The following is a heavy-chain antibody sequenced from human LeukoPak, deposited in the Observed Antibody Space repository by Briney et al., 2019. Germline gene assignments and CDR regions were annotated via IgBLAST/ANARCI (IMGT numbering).Heavy chain of an antibody. D-gene: IGHD3-10*01. CDR1: GFTFSSYG. CDR3: SSGSGQPDQALNGIYYFDY. V-gene: IGHV3-30*03. Sequence: GGSLRLSSAASGFTFSSYGMHWVRQAPGKGLEWVAVISYDGSNKYYADSVKGRFTISRDNSKNTLYLQMNSLRAEDTAVYYCSSGSGQPDQALNGIYYFDYWGQGTLVTVSS. CDR2: ISYDGSNK. J-gene: IGHJ4*02.